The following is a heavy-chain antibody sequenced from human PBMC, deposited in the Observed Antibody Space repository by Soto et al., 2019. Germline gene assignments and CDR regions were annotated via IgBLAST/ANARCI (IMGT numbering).Heavy chain of an antibody. J-gene: IGHJ5*02. CDR1: GYTFTSYG. Sequence: ASVQVSCKASGYTFTSYGISWVRQAPGQGLEWMGWISPNSGGTNYAQKFQGRVTMTRDTYISTAYMELSRLRSDDTAVYYCARDSSSWEPTPNNWFDPWGQGTLVTVSS. CDR2: ISPNSGGT. CDR3: ARDSSSWEPTPNNWFDP. D-gene: IGHD6-13*01. V-gene: IGHV1-2*02.